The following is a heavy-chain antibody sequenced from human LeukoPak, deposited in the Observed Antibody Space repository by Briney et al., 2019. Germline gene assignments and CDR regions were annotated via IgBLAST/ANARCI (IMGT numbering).Heavy chain of an antibody. CDR3: ARDQTGDSGDY. CDR1: GFTFSSYS. V-gene: IGHV3-21*01. CDR2: ISSSSSYI. J-gene: IGHJ4*02. Sequence: GGSLRLSCAASGFTFSSYSMNWVRQAPGKGLEWVSSISSSSSYIYYADSVKGRFTISRDNAKNSLYPQMNSLRAEDTAVYYCARDQTGDSGDYWGQGTLVTVSS. D-gene: IGHD7-27*01.